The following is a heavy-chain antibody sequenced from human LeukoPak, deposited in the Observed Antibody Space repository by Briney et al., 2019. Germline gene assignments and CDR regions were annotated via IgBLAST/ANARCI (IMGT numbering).Heavy chain of an antibody. Sequence: ASVKLSCKAFGYTFTGYWMHWVRQAPGQGPEWMGVISPSGGSTIYAQKFKGRVTLTRDMSTSTDYLELSSLRSEDTAVYYCARGSRAYGDYVYYFDYWGQGTLVTVSS. CDR1: GYTFTGYW. CDR2: ISPSGGST. D-gene: IGHD4-17*01. V-gene: IGHV1-46*01. CDR3: ARGSRAYGDYVYYFDY. J-gene: IGHJ4*02.